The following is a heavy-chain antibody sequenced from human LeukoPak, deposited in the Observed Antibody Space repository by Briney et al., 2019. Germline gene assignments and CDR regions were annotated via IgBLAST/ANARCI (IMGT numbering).Heavy chain of an antibody. Sequence: SETLSLTCAVSDDSISSTNWWHWVRQPPGKGLEWIGEIYHTGSTNNNPSLTSRVTISVDKSKNQFSLKLSSVTAADTAVCYCARGLVTTGRSSFDNWGQGTLVTVSS. CDR3: ARGLVTTGRSSFDN. D-gene: IGHD4-17*01. J-gene: IGHJ4*02. V-gene: IGHV4-4*02. CDR2: IYHTGST. CDR1: DDSISSTNW.